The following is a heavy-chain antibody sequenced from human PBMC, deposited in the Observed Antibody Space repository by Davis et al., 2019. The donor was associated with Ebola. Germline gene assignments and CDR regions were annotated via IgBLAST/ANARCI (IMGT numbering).Heavy chain of an antibody. V-gene: IGHV3-74*01. CDR3: AREYYGGNSEEYFQH. J-gene: IGHJ1*01. D-gene: IGHD4-23*01. Sequence: GESLKISCAASGFTFSSYWMHWVRQAPGKGLVWVSRINSDGSSTNYADSVKGRFTISRDNAKNTLYLQMNSLRAEDTAVYYCAREYYGGNSEEYFQHWGQGTLVTVSS. CDR1: GFTFSSYW. CDR2: INSDGSST.